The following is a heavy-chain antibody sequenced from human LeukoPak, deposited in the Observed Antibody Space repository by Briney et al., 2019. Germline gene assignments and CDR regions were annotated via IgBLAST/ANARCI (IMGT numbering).Heavy chain of an antibody. CDR1: GYTFTGYY. Sequence: ASVKVSCKASGYTFTGYYMHWVRQAPGQGLEWMGWINPNSGDTNFAQKFQGRVTMTRDTSINTAYMELSRLRSDDTAVYYCARDVWGWLVPRLDYRGQATMLTESS. V-gene: IGHV1-2*02. CDR2: INPNSGDT. CDR3: ARDVWGWLVPRLDY. D-gene: IGHD3-16*01. J-gene: IGHJ4*02.